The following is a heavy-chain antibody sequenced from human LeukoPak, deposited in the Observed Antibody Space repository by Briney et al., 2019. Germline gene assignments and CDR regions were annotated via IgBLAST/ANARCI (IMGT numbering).Heavy chain of an antibody. V-gene: IGHV3-43D*04. Sequence: GGSLRHSCAASGVTLDDYAMHCVRPAPGEGLECVSHICWDGGSTYYAHSVKGRFTNSRDNSKNPLYLQMDSLRAEDTALYYCAKAGGAYYYDSSSYYDDYYYHYMDVWGKGTTVTVSS. J-gene: IGHJ6*03. CDR3: AKAGGAYYYDSSSYYDDYYYHYMDV. D-gene: IGHD3-22*01. CDR2: ICWDGGST. CDR1: GVTLDDYA.